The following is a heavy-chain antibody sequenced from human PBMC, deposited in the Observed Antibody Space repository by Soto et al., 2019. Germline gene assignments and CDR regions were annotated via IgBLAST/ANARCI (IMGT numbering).Heavy chain of an antibody. CDR3: AVEPRRFDY. J-gene: IGHJ4*02. Sequence: QVQLVQSGAEVKKPGASVKVSCKASGYTFTSYDINWVRQAAGQGLEWMGYMNPNSGNTGYAQKFQGRVTMTRDTSIGTAYMELSSLTSEDTAVYYCAVEPRRFDYWGQGTLVTVSS. V-gene: IGHV1-8*01. CDR1: GYTFTSYD. CDR2: MNPNSGNT.